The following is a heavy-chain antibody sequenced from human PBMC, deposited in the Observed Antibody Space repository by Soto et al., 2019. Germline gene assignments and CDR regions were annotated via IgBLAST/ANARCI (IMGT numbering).Heavy chain of an antibody. Sequence: EVQLMESGGNLVQPGGSLRLSCAASGFSFRNYGMSWVRQAPGKGLEWVSAISGSDGSTYYADSVKGRFTISRDNSKNTLYLQMNSLRPEDTAVYYCAKVTRLLALGYYYYMDVWGTGTTVTVSS. CDR1: GFSFRNYG. CDR3: AKVTRLLALGYYYYMDV. CDR2: ISGSDGST. J-gene: IGHJ6*03. D-gene: IGHD1-26*01. V-gene: IGHV3-23*01.